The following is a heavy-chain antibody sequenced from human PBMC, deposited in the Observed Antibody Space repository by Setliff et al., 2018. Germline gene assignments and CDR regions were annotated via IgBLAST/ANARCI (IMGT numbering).Heavy chain of an antibody. D-gene: IGHD2-21*01. CDR3: ARDVAGYFDY. J-gene: IGHJ4*02. Sequence: GGSLRLSCAASGFTFSAHYMDWLRQAPGKGLEWVSYISSGGSTIYYADSMKGRFTISRDNARNSLYLQMNSLGVEDTAVYYCARDVAGYFDYWGQGTLVTVSS. CDR2: ISSGGSTI. CDR1: GFTFSAHY. V-gene: IGHV3-11*04.